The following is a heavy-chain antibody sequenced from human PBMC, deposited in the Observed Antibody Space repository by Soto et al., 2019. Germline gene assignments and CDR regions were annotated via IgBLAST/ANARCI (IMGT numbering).Heavy chain of an antibody. CDR1: GGTFSSYT. J-gene: IGHJ6*02. Sequence: GASVKVSCKASGGTFSSYTISWVRQAPGQGLEWMGRIIPILGIANYAQKFQGRVTITADKSTSTAYMELSSLRSEDTAVYYCARDRDDILTGCRCGMDVWGQGTTVTVSS. V-gene: IGHV1-69*04. D-gene: IGHD3-9*01. CDR3: ARDRDDILTGCRCGMDV. CDR2: IIPILGIA.